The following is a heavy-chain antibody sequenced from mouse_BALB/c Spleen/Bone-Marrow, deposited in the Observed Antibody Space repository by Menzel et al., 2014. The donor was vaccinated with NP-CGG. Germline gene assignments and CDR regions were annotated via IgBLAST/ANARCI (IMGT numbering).Heavy chain of an antibody. CDR1: GFTFSNYG. J-gene: IGHJ3*01. CDR3: ARHAYYDQTEVSFVY. Sequence: DVQLVESGGGLVKSGGSLKLSCAASGFTFSNYGMSWVRQTPEKRLEWVATIRGGGSYTFYSDSVKGRFTISRDNTKNNLYLQLSSLRSEDTALYYCARHAYYDQTEVSFVYWGQGTLVTVSA. CDR2: IRGGGSYT. D-gene: IGHD2-4*01. V-gene: IGHV5-9-2*01.